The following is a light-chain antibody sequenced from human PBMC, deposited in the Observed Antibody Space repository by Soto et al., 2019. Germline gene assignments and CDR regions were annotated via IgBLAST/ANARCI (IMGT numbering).Light chain of an antibody. J-gene: IGKJ5*01. CDR3: QQYNSYSFT. Sequence: DIQMTQSPSTLSASVGDRVTITCRASQSISSWLAWYQQKPGKAPKLLIYDASSLESGDTSRFSGSGSGTDFTLAISGLQPDDFATYYCQQYNSYSFTFGQGTRLEIK. CDR1: QSISSW. V-gene: IGKV1-5*01. CDR2: DAS.